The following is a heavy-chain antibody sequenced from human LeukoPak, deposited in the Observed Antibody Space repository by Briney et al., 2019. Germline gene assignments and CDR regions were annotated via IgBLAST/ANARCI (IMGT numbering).Heavy chain of an antibody. CDR2: ISGNGGST. J-gene: IGHJ4*02. D-gene: IGHD4-23*01. CDR3: AKLSPYGGIGY. Sequence: GGSLRLSYAASGFTFSSSAMSWLRQAPGKGLEWVSAISGNGGSTYYADSVRGRFTISRDNSKNTLYLQMNSLSAEDTAVYYCAKLSPYGGIGYWGQGTLVTVSS. V-gene: IGHV3-23*01. CDR1: GFTFSSSA.